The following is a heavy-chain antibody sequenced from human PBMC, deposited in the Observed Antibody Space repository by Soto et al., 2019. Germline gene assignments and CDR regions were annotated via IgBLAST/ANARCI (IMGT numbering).Heavy chain of an antibody. D-gene: IGHD6-19*01. Sequence: PGGSLRLSCAASGFTFNNNVMGWVRQAPGKGLEWVSSISSNGVSKYYGDSVQGRFTISRDNSKNSLYRQMDSLRVEDTAVYYCARAPTRQWLVSFWFDTWGQGTLVTVSS. CDR1: GFTFNNNV. CDR2: ISSNGVSK. J-gene: IGHJ5*02. V-gene: IGHV3-23*01. CDR3: ARAPTRQWLVSFWFDT.